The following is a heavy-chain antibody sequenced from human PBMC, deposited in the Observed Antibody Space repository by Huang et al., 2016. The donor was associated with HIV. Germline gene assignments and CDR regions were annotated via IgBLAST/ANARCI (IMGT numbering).Heavy chain of an antibody. CDR1: GFTFGHYW. V-gene: IGHV3-7*04. CDR3: GRASAYREYGADF. J-gene: IGHJ4*02. Sequence: MVESGGGLVQPGGSLRLSCSASGFTFGHYWMTWVRQVPGKGRQWLTNIRTDGVGTYYAAAVMGRFTTSRDNARNSVYLQMDNLRVDDTAVYYCGRASAYREYGADFWGQGTLVTVSS. D-gene: IGHD4-17*01. CDR2: IRTDGVGT.